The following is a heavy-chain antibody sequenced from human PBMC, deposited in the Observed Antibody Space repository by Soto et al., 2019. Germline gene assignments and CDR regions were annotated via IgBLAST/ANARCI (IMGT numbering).Heavy chain of an antibody. Sequence: HVELQESGPGLVKLSQTLSRTCTVSAGSITSGGYYWSWIRQHPGKGLEWIGNIYYSGSTYYNPSLKSRVTISVDTSKNLFSLKLSSVTAADTAVYYCARDPFGTPFGYFKSWGQGTLVNVSS. J-gene: IGHJ4*02. D-gene: IGHD3-16*01. V-gene: IGHV4-31*03. CDR3: ARDPFGTPFGYFKS. CDR1: AGSITSGGYY. CDR2: IYYSGST.